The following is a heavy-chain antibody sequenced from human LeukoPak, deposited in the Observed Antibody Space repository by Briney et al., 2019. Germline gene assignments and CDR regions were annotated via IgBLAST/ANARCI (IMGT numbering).Heavy chain of an antibody. CDR3: AKDMWRFGELDYDY. J-gene: IGHJ4*02. CDR2: ISGDGGST. CDR1: GFTFDDYA. Sequence: GGSLRLSCAASGFTFDDYAMHWVRHAPGKGLEWVSLISGDGGSTYYADSVKGRFTISRDNSKNSLYLQMNSLRTEDTALYYCAKDMWRFGELDYDYWGQGTLVTVSS. D-gene: IGHD3-10*01. V-gene: IGHV3-43*02.